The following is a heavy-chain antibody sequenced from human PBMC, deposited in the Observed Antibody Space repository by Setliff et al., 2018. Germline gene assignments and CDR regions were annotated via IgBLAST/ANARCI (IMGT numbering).Heavy chain of an antibody. CDR1: GYSISSGHY. CDR3: AREEVGRYSSGWYISSDNWFDP. J-gene: IGHJ5*02. CDR2: IFHTGAA. Sequence: SETLSLTCTVSGYSISSGHYWGWIRQSPGKGLDWIGSIFHTGAAYYNPSLESRFTISVDTSKNQFSLKLNSVTAADTAVYYCAREEVGRYSSGWYISSDNWFDPWGQGTLVTVSS. V-gene: IGHV4-38-2*02. D-gene: IGHD6-19*01.